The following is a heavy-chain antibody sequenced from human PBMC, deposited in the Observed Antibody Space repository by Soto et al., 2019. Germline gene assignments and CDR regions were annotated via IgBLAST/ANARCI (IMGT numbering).Heavy chain of an antibody. V-gene: IGHV4-4*07. Sequence: SETLSLTCTVSGASISGFYWSGIRKSAGKGLEWIGRIYATGTTDYNPSLKSRVMMSVDTSKKQFSLKLRSVTAADTAVYYCVRDGTKTLRDWFDPWGQGISVTVSS. J-gene: IGHJ5*02. CDR3: VRDGTKTLRDWFDP. CDR2: IYATGTT. D-gene: IGHD1-1*01. CDR1: GASISGFY.